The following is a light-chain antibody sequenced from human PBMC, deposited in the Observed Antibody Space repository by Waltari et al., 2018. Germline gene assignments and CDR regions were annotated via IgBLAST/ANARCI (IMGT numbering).Light chain of an antibody. V-gene: IGLV1-44*01. CDR3: AAWDDSLNGVV. J-gene: IGLJ2*01. CDR2: SNN. CDR1: SSNIGSNT. Sequence: QSVLTQPPSASGTPGQRVTISCSGSSSNIGSNTVNWYQQLPGTAPKLLIYSNNQRPYGVPDRFSGSKSGTSASLAISGLRSEDEADYYCAAWDDSLNGVVFGGGTKLTVL.